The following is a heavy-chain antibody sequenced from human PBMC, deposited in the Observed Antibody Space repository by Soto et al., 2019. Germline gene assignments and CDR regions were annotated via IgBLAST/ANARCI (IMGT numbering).Heavy chain of an antibody. J-gene: IGHJ4*02. D-gene: IGHD3-9*01. CDR2: IYYSGST. CDR3: ARAWGYYNDNNEFDY. CDR1: GGSISSYY. Sequence: SDTLSLTCTVSGGSISSYYWSWIRQPPGKGLEWIGYIYYSGSTNYNPSLKSRVTISVDTSKNQFSLKLSSVTAADTAVYYCARAWGYYNDNNEFDYWGQGTLVTVSP. V-gene: IGHV4-59*01.